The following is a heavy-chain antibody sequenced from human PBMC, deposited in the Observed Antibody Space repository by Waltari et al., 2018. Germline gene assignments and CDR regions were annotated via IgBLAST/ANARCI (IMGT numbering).Heavy chain of an antibody. J-gene: IGHJ3*02. V-gene: IGHV4-38-2*01. CDR3: ARLGNMITFRGVIVPSSDAFDI. D-gene: IGHD3-16*02. CDR2: IFHSGST. Sequence: QVQLQESGPGLVKPSETLSLTCAVFGSSISSGSYWGWIRPPPGKGLEWVGTIFHSGSTYYNPSLKSRVTISVDTSKNQFSLKLSSVTAADTAVYFCARLGNMITFRGVIVPSSDAFDIWGQGTMVTVSS. CDR1: GSSISSGSY.